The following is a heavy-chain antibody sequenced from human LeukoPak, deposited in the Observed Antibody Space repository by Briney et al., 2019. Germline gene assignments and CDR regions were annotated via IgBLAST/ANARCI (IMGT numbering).Heavy chain of an antibody. CDR1: GGSISSSSYY. CDR3: ARGLRYYGSGSYYFRWFDP. CDR2: INHSGST. Sequence: SETLSLTCTVSGGSISSSSYYWSWIRQPPGKGLEWIGEINHSGSTNYNPSLKSRVTISVDTSKNQFSLKLSSVTAADTAVYYCARGLRYYGSGSYYFRWFDPWGQGTLVTVSS. V-gene: IGHV4-39*07. D-gene: IGHD3-10*01. J-gene: IGHJ5*02.